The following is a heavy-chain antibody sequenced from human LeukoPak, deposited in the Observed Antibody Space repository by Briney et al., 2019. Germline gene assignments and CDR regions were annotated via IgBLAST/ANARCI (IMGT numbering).Heavy chain of an antibody. CDR3: ARDHYYGSGSYHYYYYGMDV. V-gene: IGHV3-11*01. J-gene: IGHJ6*02. Sequence: GGSLRLSCAASGFTFSDYYMSWIRQAPGKGLEWVSYISSSGGTIYYADSVKGGFTISRDNAKNSLYLQTNSLRAEDTAVYYCARDHYYGSGSYHYYYYGMDVWGQGTTVTVSS. CDR2: ISSSGGTI. D-gene: IGHD3-10*01. CDR1: GFTFSDYY.